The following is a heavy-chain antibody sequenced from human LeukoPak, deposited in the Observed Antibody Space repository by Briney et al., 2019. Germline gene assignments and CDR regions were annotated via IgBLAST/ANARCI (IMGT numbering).Heavy chain of an antibody. CDR2: ISIYNGNT. J-gene: IGHJ4*02. V-gene: IGHV1-18*04. D-gene: IGHD6-6*01. CDR1: GYTFTSYY. Sequence: ASVKVSCKASGYTFTSYYMHWVRQAPGQGLEWMGWISIYNGNTNYAEKIQGRVTMTTDTSTNTAFMELRSLRSDDTAMYYCARNHYSSSSDYWGQGTLVTVSS. CDR3: ARNHYSSSSDY.